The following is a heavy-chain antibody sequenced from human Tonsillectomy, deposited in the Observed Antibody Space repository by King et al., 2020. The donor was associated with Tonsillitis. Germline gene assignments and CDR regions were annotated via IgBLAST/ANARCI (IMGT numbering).Heavy chain of an antibody. CDR2: IAYDASYE. CDR1: GFTFNNYG. V-gene: IGHV3-30*18. J-gene: IGHJ2*01. Sequence: VQLVESGGGVVQPGRSLRLSCAASGFTFNNYGMHWVRQAPGKGLEWVALIAYDASYENYADSVKGRFAISRDNSKNTLYLEMNSLRVEDTPVYYCAKDGIALSDWYFDLWGRGTLVTVSS. D-gene: IGHD3-16*02. CDR3: AKDGIALSDWYFDL.